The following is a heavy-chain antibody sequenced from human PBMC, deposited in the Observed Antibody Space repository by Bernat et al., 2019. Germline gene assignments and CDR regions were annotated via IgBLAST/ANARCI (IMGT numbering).Heavy chain of an antibody. CDR1: GFTFSSYA. CDR3: ATLIPWGWFGEFLSLTFDY. CDR2: ISYDGSNK. D-gene: IGHD3-10*01. J-gene: IGHJ4*02. Sequence: QVQLVESGGGVVQPGRSLRLSCAASGFTFSSYAMHWVRQAPGKGLEWVAVISYDGSNKYYADSVKGRFTISRDNSKNTLYLQMNSLRAEDTAVYYCATLIPWGWFGEFLSLTFDYWGQGTLVTVSS. V-gene: IGHV3-30-3*01.